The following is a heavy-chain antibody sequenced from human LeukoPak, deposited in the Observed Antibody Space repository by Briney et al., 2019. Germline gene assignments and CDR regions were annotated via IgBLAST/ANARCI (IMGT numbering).Heavy chain of an antibody. CDR2: IKEDGSET. Sequence: AGGSLRLSCAVSGFSFSSYWMSWVRQAPGMGLELVANIKEDGSETYSVDSVKGRYTISSDDARNSVYLQMNGLRAGDTAVYYCARAGRGYFDYWGQGTLVTVSS. CDR3: ARAGRGYFDY. CDR1: GFSFSSYW. V-gene: IGHV3-7*03. J-gene: IGHJ4*02. D-gene: IGHD2-15*01.